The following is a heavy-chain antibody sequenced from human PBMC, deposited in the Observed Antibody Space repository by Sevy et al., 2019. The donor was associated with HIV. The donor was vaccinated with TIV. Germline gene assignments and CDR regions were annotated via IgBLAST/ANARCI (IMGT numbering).Heavy chain of an antibody. J-gene: IGHJ6*02. CDR3: AREAVAGRSGPWKADYYYAGMDV. Sequence: GGSLRLSCVASGFIFSDYWMTWVRQAPGKGLEWVANIKQDGNEKYYMDSAKGRFTISRDNAKNSVYLQVNGLGAEDTAVYYCAREAVAGRSGPWKADYYYAGMDVWGQGTTVTVSS. CDR2: IKQDGNEK. CDR1: GFIFSDYW. D-gene: IGHD6-19*01. V-gene: IGHV3-7*01.